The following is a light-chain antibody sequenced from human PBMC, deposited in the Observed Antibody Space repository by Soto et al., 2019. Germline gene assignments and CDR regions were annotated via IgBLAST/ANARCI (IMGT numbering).Light chain of an antibody. V-gene: IGKV1D-12*01. CDR2: TTS. CDR1: QDINNW. Sequence: DIQVTQSPSSVSASVGDRVTITCRASQDINNWLAWYQQKPGKAPKLLIYTTSNLHSGVPSRFGGSGSGTDFTLTINSLQPEDFATYYCQQANSFPLTFGGGTKVEIK. J-gene: IGKJ4*01. CDR3: QQANSFPLT.